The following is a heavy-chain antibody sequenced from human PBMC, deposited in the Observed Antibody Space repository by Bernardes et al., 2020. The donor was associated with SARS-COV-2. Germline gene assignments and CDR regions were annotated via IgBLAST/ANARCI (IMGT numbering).Heavy chain of an antibody. CDR1: GYTFPSYG. V-gene: IGHV1-18*01. CDR3: ARDSEHRYDFWSGYFLHNRGDYYYYYMDV. Sequence: ASVKVSCKASGYTFPSYGISWVRQAPGQGLEWMGWISAYNGNTNYAQKLQGRVTMTTDTSTSTAYMELRSLRSDDTAVYYCARDSEHRYDFWSGYFLHNRGDYYYYYMDVWGKGTTVTVSS. D-gene: IGHD3-3*01. J-gene: IGHJ6*03. CDR2: ISAYNGNT.